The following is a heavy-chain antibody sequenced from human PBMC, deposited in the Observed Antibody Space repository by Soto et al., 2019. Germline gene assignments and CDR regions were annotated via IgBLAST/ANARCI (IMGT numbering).Heavy chain of an antibody. J-gene: IGHJ4*02. Sequence: QVQLQESGPGLVKPSGTLSLTCAVSSGSISSSNWWSWVRQPPGKGLEWIGEIYHSGSTNYNPSLKSRFTISVDKSKNQFSLKLSSVTAADTAVYYCARGVITFGGVIVNDYYFDYWGQGTLVTVSS. V-gene: IGHV4-4*02. CDR1: SGSISSSNW. CDR3: ARGVITFGGVIVNDYYFDY. CDR2: IYHSGST. D-gene: IGHD3-16*02.